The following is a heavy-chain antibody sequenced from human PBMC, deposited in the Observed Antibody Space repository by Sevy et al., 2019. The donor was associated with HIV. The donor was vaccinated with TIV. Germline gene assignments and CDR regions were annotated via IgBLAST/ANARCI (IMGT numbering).Heavy chain of an antibody. V-gene: IGHV4-59*12. CDR1: GGSISSYY. Sequence: SETLSLTCTVSGGSISSYYRSWIRQPPGKGLEWIGYIYYSGSTNYNPSLKSRVTISVDTSKNQFSLKLSSVTAADTAVYYCARLNYDYVWGSYRYLDYWGQGTLVTVSS. CDR2: IYYSGST. J-gene: IGHJ4*02. CDR3: ARLNYDYVWGSYRYLDY. D-gene: IGHD3-16*02.